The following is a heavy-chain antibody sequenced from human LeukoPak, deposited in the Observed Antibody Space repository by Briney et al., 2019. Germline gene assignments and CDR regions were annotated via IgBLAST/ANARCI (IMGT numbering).Heavy chain of an antibody. V-gene: IGHV3-48*03. Sequence: GGSLRLSCAASGXTFSSYEVNWDRQAPGKGLEWLSYISRSGNAIYYADSMKGRFTISRDNAKNSLYLQMNSLRAEDTAVYYCARGLRPNGMDVWGQGTTVTVSS. CDR2: ISRSGNAI. CDR3: ARGLRPNGMDV. CDR1: GXTFSSYE. J-gene: IGHJ6*02.